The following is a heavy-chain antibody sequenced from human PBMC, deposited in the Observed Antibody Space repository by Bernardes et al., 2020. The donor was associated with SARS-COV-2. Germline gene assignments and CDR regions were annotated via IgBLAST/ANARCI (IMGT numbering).Heavy chain of an antibody. Sequence: SETLSLTCTVSGGSVSSGDYYWSWIRQPPGTGLEWFGYIYYSGSPYYNPSLKSRLTMSVDTSKNQFSLRLSSVTAADTAVYYCAREIREVMAQFDYWGQGALVTVSS. CDR2: IYYSGSP. CDR3: AREIREVMAQFDY. CDR1: GGSVSSGDYY. V-gene: IGHV4-30-4*01. J-gene: IGHJ4*02. D-gene: IGHD3-16*01.